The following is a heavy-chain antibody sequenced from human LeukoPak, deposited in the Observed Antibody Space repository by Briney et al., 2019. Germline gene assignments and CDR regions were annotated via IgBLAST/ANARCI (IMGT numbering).Heavy chain of an antibody. J-gene: IGHJ4*02. CDR3: AKPTRGSGSFLIDY. D-gene: IGHD1-26*01. V-gene: IGHV3-33*06. Sequence: PGGSLRLSCEASGFSFSNYGMHWVRQAPGKGLEWVAVIWDDGSYKYYADSVKGRFTISRDNSKNTLYLQMNSLRAEDTAGYYCAKPTRGSGSFLIDYWGQGTLVTVSS. CDR1: GFSFSNYG. CDR2: IWDDGSYK.